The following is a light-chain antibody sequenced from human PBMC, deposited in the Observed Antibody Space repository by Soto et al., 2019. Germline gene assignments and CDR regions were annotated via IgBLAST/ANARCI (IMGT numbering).Light chain of an antibody. CDR2: AAS. V-gene: IGKV1-16*02. CDR3: LQYMSYPLS. Sequence: DIQMTQSPSSLSASVGDRVTITCRASQGISNHLAWFQQKPGKAPKSLIYAASSLQNGVQSKFGVGGSGTDYTLTISNLPTKDFVTYYCLQYMSYPLSIGRGTTVEIK. J-gene: IGKJ4*01. CDR1: QGISNH.